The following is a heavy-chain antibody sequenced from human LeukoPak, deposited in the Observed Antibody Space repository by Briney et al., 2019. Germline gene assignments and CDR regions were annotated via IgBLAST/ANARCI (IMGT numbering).Heavy chain of an antibody. D-gene: IGHD2-2*01. V-gene: IGHV5-51*01. Sequence: ESLKISCKGSGYSFTSYWIGWVRQMPGKGLEWMGIIYPGDSDTRYSPSFQGQVTISADKSISTAYLQWSSLKASDTAMYYCARSSPHCSSTSCPFDYWGQGTLVTVSS. CDR2: IYPGDSDT. J-gene: IGHJ4*02. CDR1: GYSFTSYW. CDR3: ARSSPHCSSTSCPFDY.